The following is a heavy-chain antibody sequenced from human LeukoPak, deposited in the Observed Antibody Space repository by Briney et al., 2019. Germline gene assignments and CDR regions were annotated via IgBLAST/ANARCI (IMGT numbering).Heavy chain of an antibody. J-gene: IGHJ6*02. Sequence: ASVKVSCKASGYTFTTYGMNWVRQAPGQGLEWMGWINTITGNPTYAQGFTGRFVFSLDTSVSTAYLQISSLKAEDTAVYYCARVDYYGSGSYSLYQYGMDVWGLGTTVTVSS. D-gene: IGHD3-10*01. CDR3: ARVDYYGSGSYSLYQYGMDV. CDR2: INTITGNP. V-gene: IGHV7-4-1*02. CDR1: GYTFTTYG.